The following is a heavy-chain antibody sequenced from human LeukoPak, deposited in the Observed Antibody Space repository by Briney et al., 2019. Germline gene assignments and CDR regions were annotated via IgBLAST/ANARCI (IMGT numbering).Heavy chain of an antibody. CDR2: IYHGGIP. D-gene: IGHD4-17*01. J-gene: IGHJ3*02. Sequence: PSETLSLTCAVYGGSFSGYYWSWIRQPPGKGLEWIGYIYHGGIPDYNPSLKSRVTISLDRSKHQFSLNLTSVTAADTAVYYCARDRANGDYGAFDIWGQGTRVTVSS. V-gene: IGHV4-34*01. CDR1: GGSFSGYY. CDR3: ARDRANGDYGAFDI.